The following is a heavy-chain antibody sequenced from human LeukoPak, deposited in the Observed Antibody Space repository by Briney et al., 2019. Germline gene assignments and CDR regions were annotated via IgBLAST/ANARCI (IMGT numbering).Heavy chain of an antibody. Sequence: GGSLRLSCAASGFTFSSYSMNWVRQAPGKGLECVSSISSSSSYIYYADSVKGRFTISRDNAKNSLYLQMNSLRAEDTAVYYCARDPSAYGDPAYDFDYWGQGTLVSVSS. CDR3: ARDPSAYGDPAYDFDY. J-gene: IGHJ4*02. D-gene: IGHD4-17*01. V-gene: IGHV3-21*01. CDR2: ISSSSSYI. CDR1: GFTFSSYS.